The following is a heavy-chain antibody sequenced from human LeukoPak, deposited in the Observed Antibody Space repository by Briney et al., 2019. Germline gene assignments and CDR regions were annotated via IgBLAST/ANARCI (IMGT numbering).Heavy chain of an antibody. CDR2: ISGSGGST. CDR1: GFTFSYYW. CDR3: AKHGYNWNYFPLDYFDY. V-gene: IGHV3-23*01. J-gene: IGHJ4*02. Sequence: GGSLRLSCAASGFTFSYYWMSWVRQAPGKGLEWVSAISGSGGSTYYADSVKGRFTISRDNSKNTLYLQMNSLRAEDTAVYYCAKHGYNWNYFPLDYFDYWGQGTLVTVSS. D-gene: IGHD1-7*01.